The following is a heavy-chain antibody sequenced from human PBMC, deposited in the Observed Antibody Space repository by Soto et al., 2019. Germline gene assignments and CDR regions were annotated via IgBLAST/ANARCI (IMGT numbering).Heavy chain of an antibody. Sequence: PGGSLRLSCAASGFTFSSYGMHWVRQAPGKGLEWVAVIWYDGSNKYYADSVKGRFTISRDNSKNTLYLQMNSLRAEDTAVYYCARVMYYDFWSGYYLGMDVWGQGTTVTVSS. CDR2: IWYDGSNK. D-gene: IGHD3-3*01. CDR1: GFTFSSYG. V-gene: IGHV3-33*01. CDR3: ARVMYYDFWSGYYLGMDV. J-gene: IGHJ6*02.